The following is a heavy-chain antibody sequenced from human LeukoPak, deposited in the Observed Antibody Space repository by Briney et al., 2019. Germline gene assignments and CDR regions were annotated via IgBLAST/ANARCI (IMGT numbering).Heavy chain of an antibody. CDR2: INPSSGGT. J-gene: IGHJ6*03. V-gene: IGHV1-2*02. CDR1: GYTFTGYY. Sequence: ASVKVSCKPSGYTFTGYYMHWVRQAPGQGLEWMGWINPSSGGTNYPQKFQGGVTMTRDTSLSTAYMELSGLRSDDTAVYYCARGVVAATFYYYMDVWDKGTTVTVSS. D-gene: IGHD2-15*01. CDR3: ARGVVAATFYYYMDV.